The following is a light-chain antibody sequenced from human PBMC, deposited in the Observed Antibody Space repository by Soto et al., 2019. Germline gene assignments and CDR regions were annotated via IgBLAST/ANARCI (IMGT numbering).Light chain of an antibody. CDR1: SSNIGSNT. J-gene: IGLJ1*01. V-gene: IGLV1-44*01. CDR2: SNN. CDR3: AAWDESLNGFYV. Sequence: QAVVTQPPSASGTPGQRVTISCSGSSSNIGSNTVNWYQQLPGTAPKLLIYSNNQRPSGVPDRFSGSKSGTSASLAISGLQSEYEADYYCAAWDESLNGFYVFGTGTKVTVL.